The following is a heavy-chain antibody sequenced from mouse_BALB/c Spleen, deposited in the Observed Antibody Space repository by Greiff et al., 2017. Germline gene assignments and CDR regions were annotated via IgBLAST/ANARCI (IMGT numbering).Heavy chain of an antibody. CDR3: ARPGTPFAY. V-gene: IGHV3-2*02. Sequence: EVKLVESGPGLVKPSQSLSLTCTVTGYSITSDYAWNWIRQFPGNKLEWMGYISYSGSTSYNPSLKSRISITRDTSKNQFFLQLNSVTTEDTATYYCARPGTPFAYWGQGTLVTVSA. D-gene: IGHD4-1*01. CDR1: GYSITSDYA. CDR2: ISYSGST. J-gene: IGHJ3*01.